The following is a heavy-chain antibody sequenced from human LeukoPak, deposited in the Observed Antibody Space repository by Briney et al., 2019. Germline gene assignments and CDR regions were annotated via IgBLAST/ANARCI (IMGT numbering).Heavy chain of an antibody. Sequence: SETLSLTCTVSGGSISSYYWSWIRQPAGKGLEWIGRIYTSGSTNYNPSLKSRVTMSVDTSKNQFSLKLSSVTAADTAVYYCARDRMESGWGNPFGYWGQGTLVTVSS. CDR2: IYTSGST. CDR3: ARDRMESGWGNPFGY. J-gene: IGHJ4*02. CDR1: GGSISSYY. V-gene: IGHV4-4*07. D-gene: IGHD7-27*01.